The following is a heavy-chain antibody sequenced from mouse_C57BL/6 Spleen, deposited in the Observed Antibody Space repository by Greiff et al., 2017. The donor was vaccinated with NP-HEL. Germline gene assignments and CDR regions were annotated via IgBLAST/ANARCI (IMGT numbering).Heavy chain of an antibody. V-gene: IGHV1-76*01. CDR2: IYPGSGNT. CDR1: GYTFTDYY. D-gene: IGHD1-1*01. Sequence: QVQLQQSGAELVRPGASVKLSCKASGYTFTDYYINWVKQRPGQGLEWIARIYPGSGNTYYNEKFKGKATLTAEKSSSTAYMQLSSLTSEDSAVYFCARGLWYYGSSYEGAMDYWGQGTSVTVSS. J-gene: IGHJ4*01. CDR3: ARGLWYYGSSYEGAMDY.